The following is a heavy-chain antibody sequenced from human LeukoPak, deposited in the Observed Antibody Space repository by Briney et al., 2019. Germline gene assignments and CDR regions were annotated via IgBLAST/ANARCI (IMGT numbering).Heavy chain of an antibody. CDR3: AVAFWSIVNWFDP. Sequence: GASVKVSCKASGGTFSSYAISWVRQAPGQGLEWMGGIIPIFGTANYAQKFQGRVTITTDESTSTAYMELSSLRSEDTAVYYCAVAFWSIVNWFDPWGRGTLVTVSS. J-gene: IGHJ5*02. V-gene: IGHV1-69*05. D-gene: IGHD3-3*01. CDR2: IIPIFGTA. CDR1: GGTFSSYA.